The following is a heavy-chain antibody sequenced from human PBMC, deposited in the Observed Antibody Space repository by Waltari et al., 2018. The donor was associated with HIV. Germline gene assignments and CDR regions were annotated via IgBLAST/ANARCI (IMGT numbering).Heavy chain of an antibody. D-gene: IGHD6-13*01. Sequence: QVQLVQSGAEVKKPGASVKVSCKASGYTFTSYGISWVRQAPGQGLEWMGWINAYNGNTNYAQELQGRVTMTTDTSTSTAYMELRSLRSDDTAVYYCARDLSRIAAAGARDYYYGMDVWGQGTTVTVSS. CDR2: INAYNGNT. J-gene: IGHJ6*02. V-gene: IGHV1-18*01. CDR1: GYTFTSYG. CDR3: ARDLSRIAAAGARDYYYGMDV.